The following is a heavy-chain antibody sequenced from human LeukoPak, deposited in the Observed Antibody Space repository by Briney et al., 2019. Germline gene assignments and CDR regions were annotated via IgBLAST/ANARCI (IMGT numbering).Heavy chain of an antibody. CDR3: ARDRYYDSSGLPGGYFDY. D-gene: IGHD3-22*01. Sequence: GSSLKVSCKASGGTFSSYTISWVRQAPGPGLEWMGRIIPIIGIANYAQKFHGRVTITADKSTSTAYMELSSLRSEDTAVYYCARDRYYDSSGLPGGYFDYWGQGTLVTVSS. J-gene: IGHJ4*02. CDR2: IIPIIGIA. CDR1: GGTFSSYT. V-gene: IGHV1-69*04.